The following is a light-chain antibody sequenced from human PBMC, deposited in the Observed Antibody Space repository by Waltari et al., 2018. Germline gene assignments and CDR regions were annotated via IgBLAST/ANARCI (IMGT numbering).Light chain of an antibody. CDR3: ATWDDRLSGRV. Sequence: QSVLTPPPSASGTPGQRVTISCSGSSSHLGSYYVSWYQQPPGTAPKLLISENNQRPSGVPDRFSGSKSGTSASLAISGLRSEDEADYYCATWDDRLSGRVFGGGTKLTVL. J-gene: IGLJ3*02. CDR1: SSHLGSYY. CDR2: ENN. V-gene: IGLV1-47*01.